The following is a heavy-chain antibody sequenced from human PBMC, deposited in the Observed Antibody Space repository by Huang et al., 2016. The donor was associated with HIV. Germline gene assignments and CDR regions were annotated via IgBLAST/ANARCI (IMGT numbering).Heavy chain of an antibody. Sequence: EVQLVQSGAVVKKPGESLKISCKGSGYTFNGYWNGWVRQMPGKGLEWMGLIYPGTTNPTYIPPFQGQVTILADKSISTAYLQWSGLKASDTAMYDCARQGVGDFVVEPTGLGAFDIWGQGTMVTVSS. CDR2: IYPGTTNP. D-gene: IGHD2-2*01. CDR3: ARQGVGDFVVEPTGLGAFDI. CDR1: GYTFNGYW. V-gene: IGHV5-51*01. J-gene: IGHJ3*02.